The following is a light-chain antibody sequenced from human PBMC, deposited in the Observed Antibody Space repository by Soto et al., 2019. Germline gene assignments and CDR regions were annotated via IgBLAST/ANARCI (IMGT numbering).Light chain of an antibody. V-gene: IGKV1-5*03. CDR1: QDIVTW. J-gene: IGKJ1*01. CDR2: RAS. CDR3: QQYHIYSWT. Sequence: DIQMHQSPSTLSASVEDRVTITCRASQDIVTWLAWYQQKPEQAPKFLIYRASHLESGVPSRFSASGSGTEFPLTINSLQADDFATYYCQQYHIYSWTFGQGTKVDIK.